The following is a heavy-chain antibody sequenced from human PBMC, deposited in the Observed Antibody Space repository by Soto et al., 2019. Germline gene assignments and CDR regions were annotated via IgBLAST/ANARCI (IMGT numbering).Heavy chain of an antibody. Sequence: GESLKISCQGSGYSFTSYWVTWVRQVPGKGLEWMGRIDPSDFSINYSPSFRGRVIISADRSSNIAHLQWSSLEASDTAIYFCARGVKMTTPQNYFFDSXGQGTTVTVS. CDR3: ARGVKMTTPQNYFFDS. CDR2: IDPSDFSI. CDR1: GYSFTSYW. J-gene: IGHJ4*02. D-gene: IGHD3-10*01. V-gene: IGHV5-10-1*01.